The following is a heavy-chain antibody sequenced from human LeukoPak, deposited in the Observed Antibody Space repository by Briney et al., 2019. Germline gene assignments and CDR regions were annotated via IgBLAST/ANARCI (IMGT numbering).Heavy chain of an antibody. Sequence: GESLKISCKGSGYSFTSYWIGWVRQMPGKGLEWMGIIYPGDSDTRYSPSFQGQVTISADKSISTAYLQWSSLKASDTAMYYCARQDVRYCSSTGCHEITPYFDYWGQGTLVTVSS. CDR3: ARQDVRYCSSTGCHEITPYFDY. D-gene: IGHD2-2*01. CDR2: IYPGDSDT. V-gene: IGHV5-51*01. CDR1: GYSFTSYW. J-gene: IGHJ4*02.